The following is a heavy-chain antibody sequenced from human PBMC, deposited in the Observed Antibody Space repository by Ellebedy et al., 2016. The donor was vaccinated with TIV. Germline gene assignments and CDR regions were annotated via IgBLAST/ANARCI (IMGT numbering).Heavy chain of an antibody. J-gene: IGHJ6*02. D-gene: IGHD3-10*01. CDR1: GFTFSSYA. CDR2: ISRSGGST. CDR3: AKRITMVRGVVTHYYYAMDV. V-gene: IGHV3-23*01. Sequence: PGGSLRLSCTASGFTFSSYAMSWVRQAPGKGLQWVSSISRSGGSTYYADSVKGRFTISRDNSKNTLYLQMNSLRAEDTAVYYCAKRITMVRGVVTHYYYAMDVWGQGTTVTVSS.